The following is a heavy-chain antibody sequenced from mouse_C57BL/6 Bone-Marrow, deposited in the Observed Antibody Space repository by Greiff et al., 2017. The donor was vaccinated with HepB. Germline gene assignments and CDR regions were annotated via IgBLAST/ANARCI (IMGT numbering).Heavy chain of an antibody. CDR2: ISNGGGST. CDR3: ARQDYGYDVDYAMDY. CDR1: GFTFSDYY. V-gene: IGHV5-12*01. Sequence: EVKLVESGGGLVQPGGSLKLSCAASGFTFSDYYMYWVRQTPEKRLEWVAYISNGGGSTYYPDTVKGRFTISRDNAKNTLYLQMSRLKSEDTAMYYCARQDYGYDVDYAMDYWGQGTSVTVSS. J-gene: IGHJ4*01. D-gene: IGHD2-2*01.